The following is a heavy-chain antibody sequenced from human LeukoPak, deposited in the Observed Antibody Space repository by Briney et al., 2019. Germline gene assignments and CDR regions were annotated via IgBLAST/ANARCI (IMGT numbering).Heavy chain of an antibody. CDR2: ISPYNGNT. V-gene: IGHV1-18*01. D-gene: IGHD3-3*01. J-gene: IGHJ4*02. Sequence: GASVKVSCKTSGYTFTRYGIRGVRQAPGQGLEWMGWISPYNGNTNYAQKFQGRVTVTTETSTSTAYVELRSLRFYDAAVFYCAKLNFGPEDYWGQGTLVTVSS. CDR3: AKLNFGPEDY. CDR1: GYTFTRYG.